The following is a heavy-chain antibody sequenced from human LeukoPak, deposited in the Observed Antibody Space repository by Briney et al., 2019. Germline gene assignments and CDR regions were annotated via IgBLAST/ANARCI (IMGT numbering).Heavy chain of an antibody. CDR1: GGSFSGYY. Sequence: PSETLSLTCTVSGGSFSGYYWSWIRQPPGKGLEWIGEINHSGSTNYNPSLKSRVTISVDTSKNQFSLKLSSVTAADTAVYYCARGRGRRGPSHVAGTGYYFDYWGQGTLVTVSS. D-gene: IGHD6-19*01. V-gene: IGHV4-34*01. CDR3: ARGRGRRGPSHVAGTGYYFDY. CDR2: INHSGST. J-gene: IGHJ4*02.